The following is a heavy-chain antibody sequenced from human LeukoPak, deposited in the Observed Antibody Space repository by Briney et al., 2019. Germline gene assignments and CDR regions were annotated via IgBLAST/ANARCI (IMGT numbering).Heavy chain of an antibody. CDR1: GDSISSYY. J-gene: IGHJ4*02. CDR2: IYYSGST. Sequence: SETLSLTCTVSGDSISSYYWSWIRQPPGKGLEWIGYIYYSGSTNYNPSLKSRVTISVDTSKNQFSLKLSSVTAADTAVYYCARSSLRGLLYFDSWGQGTLVTVSS. D-gene: IGHD3-10*01. CDR3: ARSSLRGLLYFDS. V-gene: IGHV4-59*01.